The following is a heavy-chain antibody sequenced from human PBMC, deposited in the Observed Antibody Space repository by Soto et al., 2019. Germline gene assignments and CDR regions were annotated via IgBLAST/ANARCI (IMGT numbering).Heavy chain of an antibody. CDR2: IIPIFGTA. Sequence: SVKVSCKASGGTFSSYGISWVRQAPGQGLEWMGGIIPIFGTANYAQKFQGRVTITADESTSTAYMELSSLRSEDTAVYYCARDVGEQLWLPLDYYYGMDVWGQGTTVTVSS. CDR3: ARDVGEQLWLPLDYYYGMDV. V-gene: IGHV1-69*13. CDR1: GGTFSSYG. D-gene: IGHD5-18*01. J-gene: IGHJ6*02.